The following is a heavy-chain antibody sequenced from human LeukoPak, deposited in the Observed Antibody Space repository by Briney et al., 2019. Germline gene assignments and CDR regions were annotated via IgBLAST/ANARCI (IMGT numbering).Heavy chain of an antibody. CDR2: ISSSSTYI. D-gene: IGHD4-23*01. CDR1: GFTFSSYS. J-gene: IGHJ3*02. V-gene: IGHV3-21*01. CDR3: ARSTVVTHDAFDI. Sequence: GGSLRLSCAASGFTFSSYSINWVRQAPGKGLEWVSSISSSSTYIYYADSVKGRFTISRDNAKNSLYLQMNSLRAEDTAVYYCARSTVVTHDAFDIWGQGTMVTVSS.